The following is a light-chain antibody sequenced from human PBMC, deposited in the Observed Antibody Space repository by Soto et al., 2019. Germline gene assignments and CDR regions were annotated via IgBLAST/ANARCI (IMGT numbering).Light chain of an antibody. CDR3: SSYANSDTVI. CDR2: DVS. CDR1: SSDVGTYNF. V-gene: IGLV2-14*01. Sequence: QSALTQPASVSGSPGQSITISCTGTSSDVGTYNFVSWYRQHPVKAPIHIIFDVSSRPSGISNRFSGSKSGNTASLTISGVQAEDEADYYCSSYANSDTVIFGGGTKVTVL. J-gene: IGLJ2*01.